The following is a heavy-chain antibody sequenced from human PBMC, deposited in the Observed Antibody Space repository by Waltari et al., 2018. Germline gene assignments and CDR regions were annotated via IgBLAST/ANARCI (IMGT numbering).Heavy chain of an antibody. D-gene: IGHD3-10*01. CDR1: GGSISSSSYY. CDR2: IYYSAST. V-gene: IGHV4-39*07. Sequence: QLQLQESGPGLVKPSETLSLTCTVSGGSISSSSYYWGWIRQPPGKGLEWIGSIYYSASTYYNPSLKILVTISVDTSNNQFSLKLSSVTAADTAVYYCARPDQKRITMVRVVTAFDIWGQGTMVTVSS. J-gene: IGHJ3*02. CDR3: ARPDQKRITMVRVVTAFDI.